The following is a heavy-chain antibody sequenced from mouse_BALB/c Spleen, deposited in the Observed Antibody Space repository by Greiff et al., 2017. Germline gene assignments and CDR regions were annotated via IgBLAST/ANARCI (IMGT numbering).Heavy chain of an antibody. Sequence: VQRVESGPGLVQPSQSLSITCTVSGFSLTSYGVHWVRQSPGKGLEWLGVIWSGGSTDYNAAFISRLSISKDNSKSQVFFKMNSLQANDTAIYYCARNYRVRDAMDYWGQGTSVTVSS. CDR1: GFSLTSYG. CDR3: ARNYRVRDAMDY. CDR2: IWSGGST. V-gene: IGHV2-2*02. J-gene: IGHJ4*01.